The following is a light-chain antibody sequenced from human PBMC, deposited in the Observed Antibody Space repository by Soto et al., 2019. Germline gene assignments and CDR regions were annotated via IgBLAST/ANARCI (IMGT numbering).Light chain of an antibody. CDR1: SSDIGAYNL. CDR2: DVT. V-gene: IGLV2-14*03. Sequence: QSALTQPASVSGSPGQSITISCTGTSSDIGAYNLVSWYQQHPGKVPKLLIYDVTYRPSGVSNRFSGFKSGTTASLTISGLQAEDEAYYYCSSYTSSITLVFGGGTKLTV. J-gene: IGLJ3*02. CDR3: SSYTSSITLV.